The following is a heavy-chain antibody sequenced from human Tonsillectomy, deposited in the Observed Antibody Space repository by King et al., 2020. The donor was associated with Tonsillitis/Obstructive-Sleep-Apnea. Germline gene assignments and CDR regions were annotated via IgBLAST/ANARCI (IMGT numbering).Heavy chain of an antibody. CDR2: ISSSSSYI. CDR3: ARDSRVVAATRNDY. V-gene: IGHV3-21*01. J-gene: IGHJ4*02. CDR1: GFTFSSYS. D-gene: IGHD2-15*01. Sequence: VQLVESGGGLVKPGGSLRLSCAASGFTFSSYSMNWVRHAPGKGLEWVSSISSSSSYIYYADSVKGRFTISRDNAKNSLYLQMNSLRAEDTAVYYCARDSRVVAATRNDYWGQGTLVTVSS.